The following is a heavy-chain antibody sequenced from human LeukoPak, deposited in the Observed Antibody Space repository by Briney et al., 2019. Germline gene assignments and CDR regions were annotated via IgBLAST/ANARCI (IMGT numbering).Heavy chain of an antibody. CDR2: IYRGGST. Sequence: GGSLRLSCSASGLTVSDYYMTWVRQAPGKGLEWVSLIYRGGSTYYADSVQGRFTISRDNSKNTLYAQMKSLRAEDTAVYYCARIPTEDDWYFDLWGRGVLVTVSS. CDR1: GLTVSDYY. D-gene: IGHD2-21*01. CDR3: ARIPTEDDWYFDL. V-gene: IGHV3-66*01. J-gene: IGHJ2*01.